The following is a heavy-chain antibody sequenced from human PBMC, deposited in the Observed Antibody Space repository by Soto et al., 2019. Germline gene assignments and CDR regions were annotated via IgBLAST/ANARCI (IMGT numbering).Heavy chain of an antibody. CDR2: IIAILGKA. CDR1: GGTFSSYA. D-gene: IGHD3-22*01. V-gene: IGHV1-69*01. J-gene: IGHJ3*01. CDR3: ARERGGAIIVGVTGTFDV. Sequence: QVQLVQSGAEVKKPGSSVKVSCKASGGTFSSYAISWVRQAPGQGLEWMGGIIAILGKANYAEKCQGRVTITADESTSTAYMAVSSRRSEDTAVYYCARERGGAIIVGVTGTFDVWGQGTLVTVSS.